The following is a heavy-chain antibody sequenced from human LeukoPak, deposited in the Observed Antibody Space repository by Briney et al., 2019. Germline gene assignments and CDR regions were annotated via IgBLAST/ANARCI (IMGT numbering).Heavy chain of an antibody. CDR3: AREGGYSHAFDY. D-gene: IGHD3-22*01. J-gene: IGHJ4*02. Sequence: PGGSLRLSCAASGFTFSGYWMYWVRQAPGKGLVWVSRINSDGSSTSHADSVKGRFTISRDNAKNTLYLQMNSLRAEDTAVYYCAREGGYSHAFDYWGQGTLVTVSS. V-gene: IGHV3-74*01. CDR1: GFTFSGYW. CDR2: INSDGSST.